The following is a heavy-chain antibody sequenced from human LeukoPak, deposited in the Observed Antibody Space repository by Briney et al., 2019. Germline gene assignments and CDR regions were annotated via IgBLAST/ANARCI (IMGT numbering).Heavy chain of an antibody. J-gene: IGHJ3*02. CDR3: ATISAQTFDI. D-gene: IGHD5-24*01. CDR1: GFTFRSHW. CDR2: IKPDGIDK. V-gene: IGHV3-7*01. Sequence: GESLNISCVGSGFTFRSHWVNWVRQSPGKGLEWVANIKPDGIDKYYVDSARGRFTVSRDNAKNSAFLQMNSLRAEDTAIYYCATISAQTFDIWGQGTLVSVSS.